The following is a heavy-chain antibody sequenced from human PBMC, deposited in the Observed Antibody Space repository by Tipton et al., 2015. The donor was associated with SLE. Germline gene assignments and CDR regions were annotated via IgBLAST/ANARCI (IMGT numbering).Heavy chain of an antibody. V-gene: IGHV4-59*01. Sequence: LRLSCTVSGGSISSYYWSWIRRPPGRGLEWIGYISYSGSPNYNPSLKSRVTISVDTSKNQFSLKLSSVTAADTAVYYCARDPGGSYLDNWGQGTLVTVSS. D-gene: IGHD1-26*01. CDR1: GGSISSYY. CDR3: ARDPGGSYLDN. CDR2: ISYSGSP. J-gene: IGHJ4*02.